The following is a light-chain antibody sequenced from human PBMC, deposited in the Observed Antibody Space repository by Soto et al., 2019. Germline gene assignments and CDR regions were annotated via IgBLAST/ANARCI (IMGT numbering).Light chain of an antibody. J-gene: IGLJ2*01. Sequence: QSVLTQSPSASASLGASVKLTCTLSSGHSSYAIEWHQQQPEKGPRYLMKLNSDGSHTKGDGIPDRFSGSSSGAERYLTISSLQSEDEADYYCQTWGTGNVVFGGGTKVTVL. CDR3: QTWGTGNVV. CDR1: SGHSSYA. CDR2: LNSDGSH. V-gene: IGLV4-69*01.